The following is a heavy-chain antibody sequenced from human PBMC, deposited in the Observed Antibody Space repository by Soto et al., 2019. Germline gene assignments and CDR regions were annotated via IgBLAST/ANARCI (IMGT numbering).Heavy chain of an antibody. D-gene: IGHD3-22*01. CDR1: GFTFSSYG. J-gene: IGHJ5*02. CDR3: AKGFYDSSGNHPHWFDP. Sequence: GGSLRLSCAASGFTFSSYGMSRVRQAPGKGLEWVSSINTNGGSTFYADSVEGRYTISRDNAKNTLYLQINSLRAEDTAVYYCAKGFYDSSGNHPHWFDPWGQGTLVTVSS. V-gene: IGHV3-23*01. CDR2: INTNGGST.